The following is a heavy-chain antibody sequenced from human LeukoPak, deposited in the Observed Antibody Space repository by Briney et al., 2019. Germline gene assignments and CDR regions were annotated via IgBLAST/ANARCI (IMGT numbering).Heavy chain of an antibody. CDR1: GGSISSYY. J-gene: IGHJ4*02. CDR2: IYYSGST. D-gene: IGHD3-10*01. CDR3: ATTIDYGSGSYFFDY. V-gene: IGHV4-59*01. Sequence: SETLSLTCTVSGGSISSYYWSWIRQPPGKGLEWIGYIYYSGSTNYSPSLKSRVTISVDTSKNQFSLKLSSVTAADTAVYYCATTIDYGSGSYFFDYWGQGTLVTVSS.